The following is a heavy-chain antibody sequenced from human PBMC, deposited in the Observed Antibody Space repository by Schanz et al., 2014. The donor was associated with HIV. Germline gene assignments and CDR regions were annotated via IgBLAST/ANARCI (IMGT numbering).Heavy chain of an antibody. CDR1: GFTFSTYA. V-gene: IGHV3-23*01. J-gene: IGHJ4*02. Sequence: EVQLLESGGCLVQPGGSLRLSCAASGFTFSTYAMNWVRQAPGKGLEWVSGISGSGGSTYYTDSVKGRFTISRDNSKNTLFLQMNSLRAADTAVYYCARIKIEVAGITSFGPFDNWGQGTLVTVSS. D-gene: IGHD6-19*01. CDR2: ISGSGGST. CDR3: ARIKIEVAGITSFGPFDN.